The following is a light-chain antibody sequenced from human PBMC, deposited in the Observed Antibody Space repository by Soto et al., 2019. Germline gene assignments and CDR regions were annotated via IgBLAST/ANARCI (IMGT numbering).Light chain of an antibody. Sequence: NFMLTQPHSVSESPGKTVTISCTRSSGSIASNYVQWYQQRPGSAPTTVICEDNQRPSGVPDRFSGSIDSSSNSASLTISGLKTEDEADYYCQSYDSSNLYVFGTGTKVTVL. V-gene: IGLV6-57*04. J-gene: IGLJ1*01. CDR1: SGSIASNY. CDR3: QSYDSSNLYV. CDR2: EDN.